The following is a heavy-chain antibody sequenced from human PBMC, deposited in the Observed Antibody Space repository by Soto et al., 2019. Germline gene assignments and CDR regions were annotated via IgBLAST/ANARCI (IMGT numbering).Heavy chain of an antibody. CDR1: GFTFCRYI. CDR3: TRGIASSSLVTFDV. Sequence: GGSLRLSCAASGFTFCRYIMHWVRQAPGQGLEWIATISSTSTNIYYADSVKGRITISRDNPKNSLSLQMDSLRREDTAVYYCTRGIASSSLVTFDVWGQGTMVTGSS. J-gene: IGHJ3*01. V-gene: IGHV3-21*01. CDR2: ISSTSTNI. D-gene: IGHD2-21*01.